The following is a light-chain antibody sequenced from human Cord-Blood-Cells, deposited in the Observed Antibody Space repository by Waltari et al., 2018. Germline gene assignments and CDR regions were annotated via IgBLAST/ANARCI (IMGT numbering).Light chain of an antibody. CDR2: AAS. Sequence: DIQTTPSPSSLSASVGDRVTLTCRASQSISSYLNWYQQKPGKAPKLLICAASSLQSGVPSRFSGSGSGTDFTLTISSLQPEDFATYYCQQSYSTPWTFGQGTKVEIK. CDR3: QQSYSTPWT. CDR1: QSISSY. V-gene: IGKV1-39*01. J-gene: IGKJ1*01.